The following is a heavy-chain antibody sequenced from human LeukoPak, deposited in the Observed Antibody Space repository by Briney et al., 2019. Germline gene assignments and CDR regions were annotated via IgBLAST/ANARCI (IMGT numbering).Heavy chain of an antibody. V-gene: IGHV3-43*02. CDR1: GFTFRDFS. CDR3: AKGNNTLSFNFDY. D-gene: IGHD2-15*01. Sequence: GGSLRLSCAASGFTFRDFSMHWVRQAPGEGLEWVSLISGDGDTTHYAASVKGRFTISRDNSKNSLYLQVSSLRVEDTAFYYCAKGNNTLSFNFDYWGQGSLVTVSS. J-gene: IGHJ4*02. CDR2: ISGDGDTT.